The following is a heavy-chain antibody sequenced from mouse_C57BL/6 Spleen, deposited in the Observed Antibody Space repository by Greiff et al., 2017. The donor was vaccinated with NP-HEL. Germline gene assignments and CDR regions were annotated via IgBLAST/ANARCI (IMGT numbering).Heavy chain of an antibody. Sequence: EVKLEESGGGLVKPGGSLKLSCAASGFTFSSYAMSWVRQTPEKRLEWVATISDGGSYTYYPDNVKGRFTISRDNAKNNLYLQMSHLKSEDTAMYYCAREPDDYYGSSFDYWGQGTTLTVSS. D-gene: IGHD1-1*01. CDR2: ISDGGSYT. J-gene: IGHJ2*01. V-gene: IGHV5-4*01. CDR1: GFTFSSYA. CDR3: AREPDDYYGSSFDY.